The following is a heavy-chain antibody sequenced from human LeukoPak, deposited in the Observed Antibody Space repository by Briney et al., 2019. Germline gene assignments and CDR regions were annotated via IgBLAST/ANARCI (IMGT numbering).Heavy chain of an antibody. V-gene: IGHV3-11*01. CDR1: GFTFSDYY. J-gene: IGHJ4*02. D-gene: IGHD6-19*01. CDR2: ISSSGTTR. Sequence: GGSLRLSCAASGFTFSDYYMSWIRQAPGKGLEWVSYISSSGTTRYYADSVKGRFTISRDNAKNSVYLQMNSLRAEDTAVYYCAKDTTYSSGWFDYWGQGTLVTVSS. CDR3: AKDTTYSSGWFDY.